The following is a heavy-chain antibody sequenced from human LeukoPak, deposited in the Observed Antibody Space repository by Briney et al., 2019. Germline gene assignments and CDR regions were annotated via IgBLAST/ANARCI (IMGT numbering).Heavy chain of an antibody. D-gene: IGHD5-18*01. J-gene: IGHJ3*02. CDR1: GGSISSSSYY. CDR3: ASGDDIQLSDAFDI. CDR2: IYYSGST. V-gene: IGHV4-39*07. Sequence: SETLSLTCTVSGGSISSSSYYWGWIRQPPGKGLEWIGSIYYSGSTYYNPSLKSRVTISGDTSKNQFSLKLSSVTAADTAVYYCASGDDIQLSDAFDIWGQGTMVTVSS.